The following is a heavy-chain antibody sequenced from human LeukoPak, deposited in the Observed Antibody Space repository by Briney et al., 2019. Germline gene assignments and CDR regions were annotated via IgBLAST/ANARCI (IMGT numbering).Heavy chain of an antibody. CDR3: ARPLYGDFAKYFQR. J-gene: IGHJ1*01. V-gene: IGHV3-74*01. CDR2: INKDGSST. Sequence: PGGSLRLSCAASGFTFSTYSMNWVRQAPGKGLVWVSHINKDGSSTSYADSVKGRFTISRDNAKNTLYLQMSSLRAEDTALYYCARPLYGDFAKYFQRWGQGTLVTVSS. CDR1: GFTFSTYS. D-gene: IGHD4-17*01.